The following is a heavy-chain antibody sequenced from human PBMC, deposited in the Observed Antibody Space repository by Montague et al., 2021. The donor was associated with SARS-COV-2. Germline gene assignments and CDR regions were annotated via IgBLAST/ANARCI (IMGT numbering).Heavy chain of an antibody. J-gene: IGHJ6*02. CDR1: GGSFSGYY. CDR3: TREGYQVLWSDYYYYGMDV. V-gene: IGHV4-34*01. CDR2: INHSGNT. D-gene: IGHD2-2*01. Sequence: ETLSLTCAVYGGSFSGYYWSWIRQPPGKGLEWIGEINHSGNTNYNPSLKSRVTISVDTSKNQFSLKLSSVTAADTAVYYCTREGYQVLWSDYYYYGMDVWGQGTTVTVSS.